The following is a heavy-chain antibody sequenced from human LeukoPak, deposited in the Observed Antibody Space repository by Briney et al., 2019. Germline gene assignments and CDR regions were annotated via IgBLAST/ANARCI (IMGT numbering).Heavy chain of an antibody. D-gene: IGHD4-11*01. J-gene: IGHJ4*02. CDR1: GGSSSNNY. CDR3: ARGPYYSNALGHFDY. V-gene: IGHV4-4*07. CDR2: IYSSGST. Sequence: SETLSLTCTVSGGSSSNNYWSWIRQPAGKGLEWIGRIYSSGSTNYNPSLKSRVTMSVDTSKNQFSLNLSSVTAADTAVYYCARGPYYSNALGHFDYWGQGTLVIVSS.